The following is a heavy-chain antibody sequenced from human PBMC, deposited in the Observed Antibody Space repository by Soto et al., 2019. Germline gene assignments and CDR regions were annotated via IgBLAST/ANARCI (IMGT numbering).Heavy chain of an antibody. J-gene: IGHJ6*02. V-gene: IGHV3-15*01. CDR1: GFTFSNAW. D-gene: IGHD3-10*01. Sequence: EVQLVESGGGLVKPGGSLRLSCAASGFTFSNAWMSWVRQAPGKGLEWVGRIKSKADGGRTDYAAPVKGRITIASDDSKNTLYLQKNHLQTVNTDVYYCSRGHCYGSGSYCDPIDVWGQGTTVTVSS. CDR3: SRGHCYGSGSYCDPIDV. CDR2: IKSKADGGRT.